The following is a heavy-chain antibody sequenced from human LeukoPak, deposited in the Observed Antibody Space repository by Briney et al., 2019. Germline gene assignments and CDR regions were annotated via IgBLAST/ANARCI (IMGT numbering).Heavy chain of an antibody. Sequence: PGGSLRLSCAASGFTFSSYAMHWVRQAPGKGLEWVAVISYDGSNKYYADSVKGRFTISRDNSKNTVYLQMNSLRAEDTAVYYCARTRYSSGWYPTSGPDYWGQGTLVTVSS. CDR3: ARTRYSSGWYPTSGPDY. J-gene: IGHJ4*02. D-gene: IGHD6-19*01. CDR2: ISYDGSNK. CDR1: GFTFSSYA. V-gene: IGHV3-30-3*01.